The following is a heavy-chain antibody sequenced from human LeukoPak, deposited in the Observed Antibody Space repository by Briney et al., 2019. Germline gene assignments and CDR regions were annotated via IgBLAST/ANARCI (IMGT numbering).Heavy chain of an antibody. CDR1: GFTFNIYG. J-gene: IGHJ4*02. CDR3: AREDQQLVRIYLDI. Sequence: GGSLRLSCAASGFTFNIYGMHWVRRAPGKGLEWVALTWFDGSHNYYADSVKGRFTISRDNSKNTLYLQMNSLRAEDTAVYFCAREDQQLVRIYLDIWGQGTLVTVSS. V-gene: IGHV3-33*01. D-gene: IGHD6-13*01. CDR2: TWFDGSHN.